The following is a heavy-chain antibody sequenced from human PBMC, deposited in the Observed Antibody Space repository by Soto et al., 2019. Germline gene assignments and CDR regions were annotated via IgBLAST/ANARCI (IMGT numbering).Heavy chain of an antibody. J-gene: IGHJ4*02. CDR3: ARDPRVAMSVDY. Sequence: SETLSLTCTVSGGSISSGDYYWSWIRQPPGKGLEWIGYIYYSGSTYYNPSLKSRVTISVDTSKNQFSLKLSSVTAADTAFYYCARDPRVAMSVDYWCPGPLVTVSS. CDR1: GGSISSGDYY. V-gene: IGHV4-30-4*01. D-gene: IGHD5-12*01. CDR2: IYYSGST.